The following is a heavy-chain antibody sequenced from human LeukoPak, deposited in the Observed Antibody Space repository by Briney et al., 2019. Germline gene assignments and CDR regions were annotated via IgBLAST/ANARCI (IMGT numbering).Heavy chain of an antibody. CDR1: GFTFSSYS. Sequence: GGSLRLSCAASGFTFSSYSMNWVRQAPGKGLEWISYISSSGNTIYYADSVRGRFTISRDNAKNSLYLQMNSLGAEDTAVYYCARATIGAAGSTYYYYYMDVWGKGTTVTVSS. D-gene: IGHD6-13*01. V-gene: IGHV3-48*04. CDR2: ISSSGNTI. J-gene: IGHJ6*03. CDR3: ARATIGAAGSTYYYYYMDV.